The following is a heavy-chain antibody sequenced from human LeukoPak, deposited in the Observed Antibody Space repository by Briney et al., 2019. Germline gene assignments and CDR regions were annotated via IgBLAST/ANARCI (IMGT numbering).Heavy chain of an antibody. CDR1: GGSLTGSY. CDR3: ARGARLRGVYGMDV. CDR2: INDQGGT. V-gene: IGHV4-34*01. Sequence: SETRSLTRDMSGGSLTGSYGTWIPQSPWEGPEWIGEINDQGGTSYNPSHKSRVTMSVNKSKNQFSLRLTAVSAADTAVFFCARGARLRGVYGMDVWGQGTTVTVSS. J-gene: IGHJ6*02. D-gene: IGHD3-16*01.